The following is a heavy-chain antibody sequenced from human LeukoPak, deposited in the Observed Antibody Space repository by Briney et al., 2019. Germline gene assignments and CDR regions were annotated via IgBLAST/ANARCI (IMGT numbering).Heavy chain of an antibody. Sequence: SETLSLTCVVYGGSFSGYYWSWIRQPPGRGLEWIGEINHSGSTNYNPSLKSRVTISVDTSKNQFSLKLSSVTAADTAVYYCAMLGYFDWKFDYWGQGTLVTVSS. CDR1: GGSFSGYY. V-gene: IGHV4-34*01. CDR3: AMLGYFDWKFDY. D-gene: IGHD3-9*01. CDR2: INHSGST. J-gene: IGHJ4*02.